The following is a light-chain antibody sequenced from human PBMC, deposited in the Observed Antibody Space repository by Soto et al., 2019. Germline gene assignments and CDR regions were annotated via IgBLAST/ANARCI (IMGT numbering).Light chain of an antibody. J-gene: IGLJ3*02. CDR3: SSYTSSSTRV. CDR2: EVS. Sequence: QSVLTQPASVSESPGQSITISCTGTSSDVGGYNYVSWYQQHPGKAPKLMIYEVSNRPSGVSNRFSGSKSGNTASLTISGLQAEDEADYYCSSYTSSSTRVFGGGTKLTVL. V-gene: IGLV2-14*01. CDR1: SSDVGGYNY.